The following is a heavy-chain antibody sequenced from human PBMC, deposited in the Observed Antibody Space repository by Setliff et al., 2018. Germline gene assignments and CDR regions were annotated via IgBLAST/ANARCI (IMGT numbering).Heavy chain of an antibody. CDR3: ARDGDGSGWYAGGEFDY. V-gene: IGHV3-33*01. CDR2: RWNDVSTK. J-gene: IGHJ4*02. CDR1: GFTFSIYG. Sequence: GGSLRLSCVASGFTFSIYGMHWVRRAPGKGLEWVALRWNDVSTKCYGDSVKGRFTISRDNSENTLYLQKNSLRAEDTAVYYCARDGDGSGWYAGGEFDYWGQGTLVTVSS. D-gene: IGHD6-19*01.